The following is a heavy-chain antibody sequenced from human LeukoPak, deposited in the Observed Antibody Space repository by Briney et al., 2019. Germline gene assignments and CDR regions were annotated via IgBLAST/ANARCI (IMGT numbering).Heavy chain of an antibody. J-gene: IGHJ5*02. CDR1: GYTFTGYY. CDR3: ARDPLIGGSGWFDP. D-gene: IGHD1-26*01. Sequence: ASVKVSCKASGYTFTGYYIHWVRLAPGQGLEWMGWIYPNTGGTHSAQKFQGRVTMTRDTSVSTAYMELSRLRSDDTAIYYCARDPLIGGSGWFDPWGQGTLVTVSS. V-gene: IGHV1-2*02. CDR2: IYPNTGGT.